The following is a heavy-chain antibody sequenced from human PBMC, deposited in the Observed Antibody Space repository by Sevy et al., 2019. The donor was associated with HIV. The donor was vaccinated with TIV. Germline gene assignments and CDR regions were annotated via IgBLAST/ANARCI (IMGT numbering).Heavy chain of an antibody. Sequence: GGSLRLSCVASGLTVGSLSINWVRQAPGKGLEWVSLIYSAGTRFYSDSVKGRFTISRDNSNNTLDLQMNSLRAEDTAIYYCARIKGASSSYAMDVWGQGTTVTVSS. CDR1: GLTVGSLS. CDR2: IYSAGTR. J-gene: IGHJ6*02. D-gene: IGHD2-2*01. V-gene: IGHV3-53*01. CDR3: ARIKGASSSYAMDV.